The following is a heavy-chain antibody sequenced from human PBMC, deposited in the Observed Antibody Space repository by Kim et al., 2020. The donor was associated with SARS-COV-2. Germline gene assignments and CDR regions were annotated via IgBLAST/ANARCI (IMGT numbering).Heavy chain of an antibody. V-gene: IGHV3-7*01. J-gene: IGHJ4*02. CDR3: ASSSSGSRNRPYHLYS. CDR2: MNQDGTAE. CDR1: EFTFSRYW. Sequence: GGSLRLSCAASEFTFSRYWMSWVRQAPGKGLEFVARMNQDGTAEYYVDSVKGRFTISTDNARNSLFLQMNSLRAEDTAVYYCASSSSGSRNRPYHLYSWGRGTMATVPS. D-gene: IGHD3-10*01.